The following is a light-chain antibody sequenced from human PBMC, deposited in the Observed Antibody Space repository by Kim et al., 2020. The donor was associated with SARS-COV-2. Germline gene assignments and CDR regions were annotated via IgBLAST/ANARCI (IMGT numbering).Light chain of an antibody. CDR3: QQYYSSPHT. V-gene: IGKV4-1*01. Sequence: DIVMTQSPDSLAVSLGERATINCKSSQSVLYSSNNKNYLTWYQQKPGQSPKVLIYWASTRESGVPDRFSGSGSGTDFTLTISSLQAEDVAVYYCQQYYSSPHTFGGGTKVDIK. J-gene: IGKJ4*01. CDR2: WAS. CDR1: QSVLYSSNNKNY.